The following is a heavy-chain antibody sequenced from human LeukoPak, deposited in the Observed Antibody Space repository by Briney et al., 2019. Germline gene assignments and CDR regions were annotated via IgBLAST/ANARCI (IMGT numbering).Heavy chain of an antibody. CDR3: AGRGLSTGWTFDY. Sequence: MASETLSLTCSVSGGSISTYYWSWIRQPAGKGLEWIAQIHTGGSTNFNPSLKSRVSISMDTPNNQFSLMISSVTAADTAIYYCAGRGLSTGWTFDYWGHGTLVTVSS. CDR1: GGSISTYY. V-gene: IGHV4-4*07. J-gene: IGHJ4*01. CDR2: IHTGGST. D-gene: IGHD6-19*01.